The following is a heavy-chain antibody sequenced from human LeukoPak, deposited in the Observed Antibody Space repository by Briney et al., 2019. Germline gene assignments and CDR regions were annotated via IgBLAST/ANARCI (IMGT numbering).Heavy chain of an antibody. Sequence: PGGSLRLSCAASGFTFSSYAMSWVRQAPGKGLEWVSAISGSGGSTYYADSVKGRFTISRDNSKNTAYLQMNSLRVEDTALYYCARSVPDYTRFDFWGQGALVTVSS. CDR3: ARSVPDYTRFDF. CDR2: ISGSGGST. CDR1: GFTFSSYA. V-gene: IGHV3-23*01. J-gene: IGHJ4*02. D-gene: IGHD4-11*01.